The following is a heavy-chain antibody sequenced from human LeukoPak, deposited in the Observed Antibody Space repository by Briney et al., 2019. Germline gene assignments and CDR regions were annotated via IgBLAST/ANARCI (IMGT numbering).Heavy chain of an antibody. D-gene: IGHD4-23*01. CDR2: IKQDGIEK. CDR1: GFMFSNYW. Sequence: GGSLRLSCAAPGFMFSNYWMSWVRQAPGKRLKCVANIKQDGIEKHYVDSVKGRFTIARDNPKNSLYLQMNSLRAEDTAVYYCRWYIRSHYYNMDVWGQGITVTVSS. CDR3: RWYIRSHYYNMDV. J-gene: IGHJ6*02. V-gene: IGHV3-7*01.